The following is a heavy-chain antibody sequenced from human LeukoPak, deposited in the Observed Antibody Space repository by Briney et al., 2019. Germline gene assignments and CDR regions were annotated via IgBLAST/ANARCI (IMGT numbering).Heavy chain of an antibody. CDR1: GFTFSSYG. CDR2: IWYGGSNK. J-gene: IGHJ2*01. Sequence: GGSLRLSCAASGFTFSSYGMHWVRQAPGKGLEWVAVIWYGGSNKYYADSVKGRFTISRDNAKNSLYLQMNSLRAEDTALYYCAKDPSRFRFNWYFDLWSRGTLVTVSS. V-gene: IGHV3-33*03. D-gene: IGHD3-10*01. CDR3: AKDPSRFRFNWYFDL.